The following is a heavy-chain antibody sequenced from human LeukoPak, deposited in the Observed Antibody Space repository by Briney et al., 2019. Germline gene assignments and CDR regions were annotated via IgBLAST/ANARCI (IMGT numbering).Heavy chain of an antibody. CDR3: ARDQWHYDILTGELLKYYFNY. CDR1: GFTFSNYA. CDR2: ISDSGVST. V-gene: IGHV3-23*01. J-gene: IGHJ4*02. D-gene: IGHD3-9*01. Sequence: GGSLRLSCAASGFTFSNYAMSWVRQAPGKGLEWVSSISDSGVSTYYADSVKGRFTISRDNAKNSLYLQMNSLRAEDTAVYYCARDQWHYDILTGELLKYYFNYWGQGTLVTVSS.